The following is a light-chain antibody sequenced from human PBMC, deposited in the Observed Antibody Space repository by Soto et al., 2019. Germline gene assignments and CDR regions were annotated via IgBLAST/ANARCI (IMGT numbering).Light chain of an antibody. CDR1: QSVSSVY. Sequence: EIVLTQSPGTLSLSPGERATLSCRASQSVSSVYLGWYQQKPGQAPRLLIFGASTRATGIPDRFSASGSGTDFTLTISRLEPEDFAVYYCQQYGSSPLTFGRGTKVEIK. V-gene: IGKV3-20*01. CDR3: QQYGSSPLT. CDR2: GAS. J-gene: IGKJ4*01.